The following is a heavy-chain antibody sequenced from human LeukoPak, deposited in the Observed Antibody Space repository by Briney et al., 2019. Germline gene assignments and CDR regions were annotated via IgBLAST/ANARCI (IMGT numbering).Heavy chain of an antibody. D-gene: IGHD1-26*01. Sequence: QPGASLRLSCAASGFTFSSYAMSWVRQAPGKGLEWVSAISGSGGSTYYADSVKGRFTISRDNSKNTLYLQMNSLRAEDTAVYYCAKVGRLIVGAINLNYYYGMDVWGQGTTVTVSS. CDR2: ISGSGGST. CDR1: GFTFSSYA. V-gene: IGHV3-23*01. J-gene: IGHJ6*02. CDR3: AKVGRLIVGAINLNYYYGMDV.